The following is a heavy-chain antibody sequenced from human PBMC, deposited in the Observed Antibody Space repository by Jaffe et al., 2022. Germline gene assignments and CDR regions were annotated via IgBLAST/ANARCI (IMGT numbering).Heavy chain of an antibody. J-gene: IGHJ6*03. CDR1: GGSISSGSYY. CDR3: ARAGAAYYYDSSGYRHDYYYYMDV. CDR2: IYTSGST. V-gene: IGHV4-61*02. Sequence: QVQLQESGPGLVKPSQTLSLTCTVSGGSISSGSYYWSWIRQPAGKGLEWIGRIYTSGSTNYNPSLKSRVTISVDTSKNQFSLKLSSVTAADTAVYYCARAGAAYYYDSSGYRHDYYYYMDVWGKGTTVTVSS. D-gene: IGHD3-22*01.